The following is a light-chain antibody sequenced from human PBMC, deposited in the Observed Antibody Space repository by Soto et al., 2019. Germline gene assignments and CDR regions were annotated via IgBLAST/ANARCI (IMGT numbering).Light chain of an antibody. CDR3: QQYVAYPLT. V-gene: IGKV1-5*03. CDR1: QSIADW. Sequence: DIHMTQSPSTLSASVGDRVTSPCRASQSIADWLAWYQQKPGKAPKLLIYKASTLESGVPSRFSGSGSGTEFTLTISSLQPDDFATYSCQQYVAYPLTVGGGTKVDIK. J-gene: IGKJ4*01. CDR2: KAS.